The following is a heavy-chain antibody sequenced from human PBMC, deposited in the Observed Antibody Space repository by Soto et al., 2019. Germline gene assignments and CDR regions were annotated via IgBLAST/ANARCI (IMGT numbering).Heavy chain of an antibody. D-gene: IGHD6-6*01. Sequence: QVQLVQSGAEVKKPGSSVKVSCKASGGTFSSYAISWVRQAPEQGLEWMGGIIPIFGTANYAQKIQGRVTITADESTSTAYMELSSLRAEDTAVYYCAREIAALPYGMDVWGQGTTVTVSS. J-gene: IGHJ6*02. CDR1: GGTFSSYA. V-gene: IGHV1-69*01. CDR3: AREIAALPYGMDV. CDR2: IIPIFGTA.